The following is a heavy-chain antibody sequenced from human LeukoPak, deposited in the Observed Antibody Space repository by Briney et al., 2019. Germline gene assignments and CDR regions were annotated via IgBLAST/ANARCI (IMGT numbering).Heavy chain of an antibody. D-gene: IGHD2-15*01. J-gene: IGHJ6*03. V-gene: IGHV4-39*07. CDR2: INDSGST. CDR3: ARGYCSGGSCYSSYYYSYMDV. CDR1: GGSISSSSYY. Sequence: SETLSLTCTVSGGSISSSSYYWGWIRQPPLNGLEWIGSINDSGSTYYNPSLKSRVTISVDRSKNQFSLKLSSVTAADTAVYYCARGYCSGGSCYSSYYYSYMDVWGKGTTVTVSS.